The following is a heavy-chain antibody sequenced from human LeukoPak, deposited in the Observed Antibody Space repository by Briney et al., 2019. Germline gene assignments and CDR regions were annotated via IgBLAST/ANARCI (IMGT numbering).Heavy chain of an antibody. CDR3: ARGSYSSGRYRGPYYYYYMDV. V-gene: IGHV3-7*04. Sequence: GGSLILSCAASGFTFSSYWMSWVRQAPGKGLEWVANMKQDGSEKYYVDSVKGRFTISRDNAKNSLYLQMNSLRAEDTAVYYCARGSYSSGRYRGPYYYYYMDVWGKGTTVTVSS. CDR1: GFTFSSYW. D-gene: IGHD6-19*01. CDR2: MKQDGSEK. J-gene: IGHJ6*03.